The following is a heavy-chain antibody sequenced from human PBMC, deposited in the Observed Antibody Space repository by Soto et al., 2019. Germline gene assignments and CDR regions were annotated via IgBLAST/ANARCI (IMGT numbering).Heavy chain of an antibody. J-gene: IGHJ4*02. D-gene: IGHD1-26*01. Sequence: SETLSLTCTISGGSVSFYYWSWIRQSTGQGLEWIGYIYASGSPYYNPSLRSRVTISADTSKNQISLKLTSPTAADTAVYYCARGVGSSPPQYWGRGTLVTVSS. CDR2: IYASGSP. V-gene: IGHV4-59*02. CDR3: ARGVGSSPPQY. CDR1: GGSVSFYY.